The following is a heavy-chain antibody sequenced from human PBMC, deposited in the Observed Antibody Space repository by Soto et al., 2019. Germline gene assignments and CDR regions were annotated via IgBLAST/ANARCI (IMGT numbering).Heavy chain of an antibody. Sequence: ASVKVSCKASGYTFTSYYMHWVQQAPGQGLEWMGIINPSGGSTSYAQKFQGRVTMTRDTSTSTVYMELSSLRSEDTAVYYCARSIAAHYYMDVWGKGTTVTVSS. CDR1: GYTFTSYY. J-gene: IGHJ6*03. V-gene: IGHV1-46*01. CDR3: ARSIAAHYYMDV. CDR2: INPSGGST. D-gene: IGHD6-6*01.